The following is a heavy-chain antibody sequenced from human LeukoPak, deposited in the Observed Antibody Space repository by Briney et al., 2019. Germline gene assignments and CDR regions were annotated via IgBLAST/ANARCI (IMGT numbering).Heavy chain of an antibody. CDR2: ISYDGSNK. D-gene: IGHD2-15*01. CDR3: ARAALRIAATDNCFDP. CDR1: GFTFSDYA. J-gene: IGHJ5*02. Sequence: PGGSLRLSCAASGFTFSDYAMHWVRQAPGKGLEWVAIISYDGSNKYYADSVKGRFTIARDNSRNTLSLQMNSLRPEDTAVYYCARAALRIAATDNCFDPWGQGTLVTVSS. V-gene: IGHV3-30*04.